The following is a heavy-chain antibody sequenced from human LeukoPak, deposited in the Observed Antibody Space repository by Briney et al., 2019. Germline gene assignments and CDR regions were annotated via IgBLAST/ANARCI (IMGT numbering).Heavy chain of an antibody. J-gene: IGHJ4*02. Sequence: ASVTVSCKASGFTFTTHGLTWVRQAPGQGLEWMGWMSDYDGKRDTAEKFQGRVTMTTDTSTNTAYMELRSLRYDDTAVYYCSRDLGVVVPAAIDYWGQGTLVTVS. D-gene: IGHD2-2*01. CDR1: GFTFTTHG. CDR2: MSDYDGKR. V-gene: IGHV1-18*01. CDR3: SRDLGVVVPAAIDY.